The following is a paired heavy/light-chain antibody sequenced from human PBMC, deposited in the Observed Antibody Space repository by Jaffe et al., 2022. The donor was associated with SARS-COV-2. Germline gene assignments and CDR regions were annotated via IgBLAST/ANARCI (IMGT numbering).Light chain of an antibody. CDR1: KLDEKY. Sequence: SYELTQPPSVSVSPGQTASVSCSGDKLDEKYTSWYQQRPGQSPVLVIYRTNRRPSGIPERFSGSSSHNTATLTISGTQAMDEADYYCQAWDISTDYVFGPGTRVTV. CDR3: QAWDISTDYV. CDR2: RTN. J-gene: IGLJ1*01. V-gene: IGLV3-1*01.
Heavy chain of an antibody. CDR1: GFSLDSSGVG. D-gene: IGHD4-17*01. CDR3: AHREDPGTTVSEYFRH. J-gene: IGHJ1*01. Sequence: QITLKESGPALVKPTQTLTLTCNFSGFSLDSSGVGVGWIRQSPGKALEWLALIYWDDDRRYRPSLRSRLTIAKDTSKNQVVLTMTNMAPVDTGTYFCAHREDPGTTVSEYFRHWGPGTLVTVSS. V-gene: IGHV2-5*02. CDR2: IYWDDDR.